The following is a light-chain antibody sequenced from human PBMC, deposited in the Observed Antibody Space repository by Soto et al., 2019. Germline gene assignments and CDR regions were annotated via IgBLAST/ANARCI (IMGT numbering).Light chain of an antibody. CDR1: QSISTY. V-gene: IGKV3-11*01. CDR3: HQRQSSYRT. Sequence: EIVLTQSPSTLSSSTGDSATLSCRASQSISTYLAWYQHKPGQAPRLLMYEASNRATGVPPRFSGSGSGTEFTLTIIGRLPYDYFVYYCHQRQSSYRTFGQGTKVDIK. J-gene: IGKJ1*01. CDR2: EAS.